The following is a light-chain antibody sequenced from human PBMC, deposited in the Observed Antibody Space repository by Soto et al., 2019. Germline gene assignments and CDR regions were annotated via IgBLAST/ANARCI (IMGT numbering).Light chain of an antibody. J-gene: IGKJ5*01. CDR1: QSRGSNF. CDR2: ASS. Sequence: EIVLTRSPGTLSLSPGERATLSVKTSQSRGSNFLAWYQHKPGQAPRLLIYASSNRATGIPDRFSGSASGTDFTLTINRLEPEDFAVYYCQLYGISPHFGQGTRLEIK. V-gene: IGKV3-20*01. CDR3: QLYGISPH.